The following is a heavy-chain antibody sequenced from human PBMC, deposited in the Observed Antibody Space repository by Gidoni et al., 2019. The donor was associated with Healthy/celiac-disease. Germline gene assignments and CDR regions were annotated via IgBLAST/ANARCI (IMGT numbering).Heavy chain of an antibody. CDR3: ASTSGYDFWSGYYKFDY. D-gene: IGHD3-3*01. V-gene: IGHV4-59*01. CDR2: IYYSGST. J-gene: IGHJ4*02. Sequence: QVQLQESGPGLEKPAETLSLTCTVSGGSIRRDYWSWIRQPPGKGLEWIGHIYYSGSTNYNPSLKSRVTISVATSQNQFSLKLSSVTAADTAVYYCASTSGYDFWSGYYKFDYWGQGTLVTVSS. CDR1: GGSIRRDY.